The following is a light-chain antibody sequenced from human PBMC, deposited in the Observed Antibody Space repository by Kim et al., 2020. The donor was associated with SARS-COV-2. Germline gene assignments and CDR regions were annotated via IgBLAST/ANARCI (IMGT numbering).Light chain of an antibody. Sequence: LSPGERATLSCRASQSISRSLSWYQHRPGQAPRLLVYDVSNRATGIPARFSGSGSGTDFTLTISSLEPEDFALYYCQQRGDWPPTFGQGTKVDIK. CDR1: QSISRS. J-gene: IGKJ1*01. CDR3: QQRGDWPPT. CDR2: DVS. V-gene: IGKV3-11*01.